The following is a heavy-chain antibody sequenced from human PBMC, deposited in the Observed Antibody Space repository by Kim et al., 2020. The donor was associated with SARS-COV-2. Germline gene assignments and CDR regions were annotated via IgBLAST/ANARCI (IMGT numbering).Heavy chain of an antibody. D-gene: IGHD2-21*01. CDR2: ISGSGGTT. CDR3: AKSDCGGDRCYLINY. CDR1: GFTFSDHA. Sequence: GGSLRLSCAASGFTFSDHAMNWVRQAPGRGLEWLSGISGSGGTTYYADSAKARFTISRDNSKKTLYLQMNGLRAEDTAIYYCAKSDCGGDRCYLINYWG. V-gene: IGHV3-23*01. J-gene: IGHJ4*01.